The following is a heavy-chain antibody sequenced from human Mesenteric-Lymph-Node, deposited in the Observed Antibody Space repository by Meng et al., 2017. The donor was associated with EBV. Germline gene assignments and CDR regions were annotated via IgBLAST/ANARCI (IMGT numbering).Heavy chain of an antibody. J-gene: IGHJ4*02. CDR3: ARQYGSSFDY. CDR2: IYYSGTT. Sequence: QLQLQESGPGLVRPSGTLSLICTVSSDSISSTSYPWGWIRQPPGKGLEWIGSIYYSGTTYFNPSLESRVSISVDTSKKQFSLRLTSVTAADTAGYYCARQYGSSFDYWGQGTLVTVSS. V-gene: IGHV4-39*01. CDR1: SDSISSTSYP. D-gene: IGHD3-10*01.